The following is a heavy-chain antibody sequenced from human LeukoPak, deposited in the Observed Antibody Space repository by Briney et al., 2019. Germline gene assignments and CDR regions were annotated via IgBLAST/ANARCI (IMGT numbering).Heavy chain of an antibody. V-gene: IGHV3-53*01. CDR3: ARGTQQWLVLDY. Sequence: GGSLRLSCAASGFTDSSNYMSWVRQAPGKGLEWVSVIYSGGSTYYADSVKGRFTISRDNSKNTLYLQMNSLRAEDTAVYYCARGTQQWLVLDYWGQGTLVTVSS. J-gene: IGHJ4*02. CDR2: IYSGGST. D-gene: IGHD6-19*01. CDR1: GFTDSSNY.